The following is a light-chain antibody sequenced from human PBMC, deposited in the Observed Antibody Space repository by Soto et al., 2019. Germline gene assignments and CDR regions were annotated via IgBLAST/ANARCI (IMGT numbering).Light chain of an antibody. CDR2: RAS. CDR3: QQYNNWPIT. V-gene: IGKV3-15*01. J-gene: IGKJ5*01. CDR1: QSINTL. Sequence: EVALTQSPATLSVSPGEGATLSCRASQSINTLLAWYQQKPGQAPRFLIYRASTRATDIPARFSGSGSGTDFTLTISSLQSEDFAIYYCQQYNNWPITFGQGTRLDIK.